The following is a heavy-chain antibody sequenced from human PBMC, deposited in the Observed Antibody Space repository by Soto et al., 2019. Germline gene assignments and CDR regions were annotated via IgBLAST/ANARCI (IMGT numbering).Heavy chain of an antibody. CDR2: IYYSGST. CDR1: GGSISSSSYY. J-gene: IGHJ6*02. D-gene: IGHD3-10*01. Sequence: PSETLSLTCTVSGGSISSSSYYWGWIRQPPGKGLEWIGSIYYSGSTYYNPSLKSRVTISVDTSKNQFSLKLSSVTAADTAVYYCARQGTWYYGMDVWGQGTTVTVSS. V-gene: IGHV4-39*01. CDR3: ARQGTWYYGMDV.